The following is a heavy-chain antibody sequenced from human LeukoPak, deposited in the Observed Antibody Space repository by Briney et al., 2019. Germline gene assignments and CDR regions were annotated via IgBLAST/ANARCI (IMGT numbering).Heavy chain of an antibody. Sequence: ASVKVSCKASGFTFTSYDINWVRQASGQGLEWMGWMNPNNGNTGYAQKFQGRVTMTRDTSISTAYIELRGLRSEDTAVYYCVRDGEGVAISVNYWFDPWGQGTLVTVSS. CDR3: VRDGEGVAISVNYWFDP. J-gene: IGHJ5*02. CDR2: MNPNNGNT. D-gene: IGHD3-10*01. V-gene: IGHV1-8*01. CDR1: GFTFTSYD.